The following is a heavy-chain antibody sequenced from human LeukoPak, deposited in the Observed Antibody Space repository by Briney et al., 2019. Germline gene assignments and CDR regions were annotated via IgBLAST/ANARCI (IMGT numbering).Heavy chain of an antibody. CDR1: GGSFSGYY. CDR3: ARGPAMSPYYYYYGMDV. CDR2: INHSGST. V-gene: IGHV4-34*01. D-gene: IGHD2-2*01. Sequence: SETLSLTCAVYGGSFSGYYWSWIRQPPGKGLEWIGEINHSGSTNYNPSLKSRVTISVETSKNQFSLKLSSVTAADTAVYYCARGPAMSPYYYYYGMDVWGQGTTVTVSS. J-gene: IGHJ6*02.